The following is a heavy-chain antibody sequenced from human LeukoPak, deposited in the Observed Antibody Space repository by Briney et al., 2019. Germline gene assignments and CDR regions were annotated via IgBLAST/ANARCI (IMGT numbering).Heavy chain of an antibody. CDR1: GDSVSSNSAA. Sequence: SQTLSLTCAISGDSVSSNSAAWNWIRQSPSRGLEWLGRTYYRSKWYNDYAVSVKSRITINPDTSKNQFSLQLNSVTPEDTAVYYCARGVRTVTTYYYYYYMDVWGKGTTVTISS. CDR2: TYYRSKWYN. V-gene: IGHV6-1*01. D-gene: IGHD4-17*01. J-gene: IGHJ6*03. CDR3: ARGVRTVTTYYYYYYMDV.